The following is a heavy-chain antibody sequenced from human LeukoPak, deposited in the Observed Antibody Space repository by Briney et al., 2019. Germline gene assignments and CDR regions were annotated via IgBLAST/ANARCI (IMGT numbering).Heavy chain of an antibody. V-gene: IGHV4-59*12. CDR2: IYYSGGT. J-gene: IGHJ4*02. Sequence: PSETLSLTCTLSGGSISGYYWTWIRQPPGKGLEWIGNIYYSGGTNYNPSFKGQVTISVDMSKNQFSLKQSSVTAADTAVYYCARYRVTMGTFDYWGQGTLVTVSS. CDR1: GGSISGYY. CDR3: ARYRVTMGTFDY. D-gene: IGHD4-11*01.